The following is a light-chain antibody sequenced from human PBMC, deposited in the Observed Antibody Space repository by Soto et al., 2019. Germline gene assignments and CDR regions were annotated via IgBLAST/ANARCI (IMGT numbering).Light chain of an antibody. J-gene: IGKJ4*01. CDR3: QQYGNSVT. CDR1: QSVYNNY. Sequence: EIVLTHSPGTVSLSPGERATLSFRSSQSVYNNYIAWYQQSPGQAPRVLIYGASTRATGTPDRFRGSGSGTDFTFTISRLEPEDSAVYYCQQYGNSVTFGGGTKVDIK. V-gene: IGKV3-20*01. CDR2: GAS.